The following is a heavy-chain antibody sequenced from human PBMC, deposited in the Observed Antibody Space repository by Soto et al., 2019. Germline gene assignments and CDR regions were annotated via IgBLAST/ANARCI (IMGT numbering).Heavy chain of an antibody. CDR2: ISGSGGST. J-gene: IGHJ4*02. CDR1: GFTFRSYA. CDR3: AKASSGWYLLDY. Sequence: EVQLSESGGGLVQPGGSLRLSCAASGFTFRSYAMSWVRQAPGKGLEWVAAISGSGGSTDNADSVKGRFTISRDNSKNSLYLQMNSLRAEDTAVYYCAKASSGWYLLDYWGQGALVTVSS. D-gene: IGHD6-19*01. V-gene: IGHV3-23*01.